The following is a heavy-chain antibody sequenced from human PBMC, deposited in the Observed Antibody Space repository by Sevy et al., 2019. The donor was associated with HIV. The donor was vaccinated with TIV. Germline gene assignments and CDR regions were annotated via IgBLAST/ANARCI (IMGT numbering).Heavy chain of an antibody. V-gene: IGHV1-18*01. CDR2: ISAFNGDT. D-gene: IGHD2-15*01. CDR3: ARSYCSGGRCYSLAY. CDR1: GYTFTSYT. J-gene: IGHJ4*02. Sequence: ASVKVSCKASGYTFTSYTITWVRQAPGQGLEWMGRISAFNGDTNHEQKFQGRVTMTTDTSTSTAYMELTGLRSDDTAVYYWARSYCSGGRCYSLAYWGQGTLVTVSS.